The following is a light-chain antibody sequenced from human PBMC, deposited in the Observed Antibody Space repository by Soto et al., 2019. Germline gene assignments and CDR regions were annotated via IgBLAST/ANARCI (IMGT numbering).Light chain of an antibody. V-gene: IGKV3-15*01. Sequence: EIVMTQSPATLSVSPGERVTLSCRASRTVGSKLAWYQQKPGQAPRLLISDASTRATGIPARVSGSGSGTEFTLTISSPQSEDFAVYYCQQYSNWKTFGQGTKLEIK. CDR3: QQYSNWKT. J-gene: IGKJ2*01. CDR2: DAS. CDR1: RTVGSK.